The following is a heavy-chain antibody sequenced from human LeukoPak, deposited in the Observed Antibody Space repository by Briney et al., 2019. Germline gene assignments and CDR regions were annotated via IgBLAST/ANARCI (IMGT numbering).Heavy chain of an antibody. CDR3: ARGLYYYDSSGYLP. Sequence: ASVKVSCKASGHTFTDYYMHWGRQAPGQGLEWMGRINPNNGGTHYAQTFQGRVTMTRDTSISTAYMELSRLRSDDTAVYYCARGLYYYDSSGYLPWGQGTLVTVSS. J-gene: IGHJ5*02. D-gene: IGHD3-22*01. CDR1: GHTFTDYY. CDR2: INPNNGGT. V-gene: IGHV1-2*06.